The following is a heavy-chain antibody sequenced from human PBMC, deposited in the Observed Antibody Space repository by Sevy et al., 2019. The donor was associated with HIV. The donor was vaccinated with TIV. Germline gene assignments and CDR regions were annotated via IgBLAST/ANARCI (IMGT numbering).Heavy chain of an antibody. Sequence: GGSLRRSCAASGFTFSSYGMHWVRLAPGKGLEWVAGISYDGSNKDYADSVKGRFTISRDNSKNQLYLQMNSLRAEDTAVYYCAKDGGYYDSSGYLDYWGQGTLVTVSS. CDR1: GFTFSSYG. CDR2: ISYDGSNK. D-gene: IGHD3-22*01. CDR3: AKDGGYYDSSGYLDY. V-gene: IGHV3-30*18. J-gene: IGHJ4*02.